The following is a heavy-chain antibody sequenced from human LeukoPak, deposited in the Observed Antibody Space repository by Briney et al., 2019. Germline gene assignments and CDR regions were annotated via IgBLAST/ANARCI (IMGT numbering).Heavy chain of an antibody. D-gene: IGHD2-15*01. J-gene: IGHJ4*02. CDR1: GFTFNNYW. CDR2: INSDGSNT. Sequence: GESLRLSCAASGFTFNNYWMHWVRQAPGKGLVWVSRINSDGSNTAYADSVKGRFTLSRDNAKNTLYLQMSSLRAEDTAVYYCARDRSATIDYWGQGTLVTVSS. CDR3: ARDRSATIDY. V-gene: IGHV3-74*01.